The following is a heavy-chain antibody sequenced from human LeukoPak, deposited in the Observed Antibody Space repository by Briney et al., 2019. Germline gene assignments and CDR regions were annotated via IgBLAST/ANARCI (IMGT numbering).Heavy chain of an antibody. CDR1: GGSISSYY. Sequence: SETLSLTCTVSGGSISSYYWSWIRQPPGKGLEWIGYIYYSGSTNYNPSLKSRVTISVDTSKNQFSLKLSSVTAADTAVYYCARLGSLRSSSWYSRYPFDYWGQGTLVTVSS. CDR3: ARLGSLRSSSWYSRYPFDY. CDR2: IYYSGST. D-gene: IGHD6-13*01. V-gene: IGHV4-59*12. J-gene: IGHJ4*02.